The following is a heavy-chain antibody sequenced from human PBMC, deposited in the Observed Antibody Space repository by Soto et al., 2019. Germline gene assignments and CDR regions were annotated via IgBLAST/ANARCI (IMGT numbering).Heavy chain of an antibody. CDR1: GSSIRTYY. Sequence: QVQLQESGPGLVKPSETLSLTCTVSGSSIRTYYWTWVRQPPGKGLEWIGYISDSGTTNYNPSLKSRLTISIDTSKNQFSLKLNSVTAADTAMYYCARGTGYTSGWYAFADYWGQGTLVTVSS. CDR2: ISDSGTT. CDR3: ARGTGYTSGWYAFADY. J-gene: IGHJ4*02. V-gene: IGHV4-59*08. D-gene: IGHD6-19*01.